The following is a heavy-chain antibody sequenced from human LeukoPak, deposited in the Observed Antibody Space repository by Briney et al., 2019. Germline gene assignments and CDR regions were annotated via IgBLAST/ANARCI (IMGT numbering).Heavy chain of an antibody. CDR3: AYGSGDYMDV. CDR1: RNTFTHYY. V-gene: IGHV1-46*01. CDR2: INPTGSSR. D-gene: IGHD3-10*01. J-gene: IGHJ6*03. Sequence: GASVKVSCKASRNTFTHYYIHWVRQAPGQGLEWMGIINPTGSSRFYAQKFQGRVTVTSDASTSTVYMELSSLRSEDTAVYFCAYGSGDYMDVWGKGTTVTVSS.